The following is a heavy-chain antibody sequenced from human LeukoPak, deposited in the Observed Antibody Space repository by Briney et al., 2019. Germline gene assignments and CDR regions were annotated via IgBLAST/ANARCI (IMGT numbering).Heavy chain of an antibody. CDR2: INHSGST. CDR3: ARGYSSSWYVNY. J-gene: IGHJ4*02. V-gene: IGHV4-39*07. CDR1: GGSISSGSYY. D-gene: IGHD6-13*01. Sequence: SETLSLTCTVSGGSISSGSYYWGWIRQPPGKGLEWIGEINHSGSTNYNPSLKSRVTISVDTSKNQFSLKLSSVTAADTAVYYCARGYSSSWYVNYWGQGTLVTVSS.